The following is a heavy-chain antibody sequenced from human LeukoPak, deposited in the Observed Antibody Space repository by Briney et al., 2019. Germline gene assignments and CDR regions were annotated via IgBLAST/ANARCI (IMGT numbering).Heavy chain of an antibody. J-gene: IGHJ4*02. CDR1: GYTFTGYY. Sequence: ASVEVFCKSSGYTFTGYYMHWVRQAPGQGRVWMGWINPNSGGTNCAQKFQGRVTMTRDTSISTAYMELSRLRSDDTAVYYCARDGYWGQGTLVTLSS. CDR3: ARDGY. V-gene: IGHV1-2*02. CDR2: INPNSGGT.